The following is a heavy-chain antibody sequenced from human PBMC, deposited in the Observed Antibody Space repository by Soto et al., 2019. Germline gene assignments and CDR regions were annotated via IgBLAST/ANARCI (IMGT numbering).Heavy chain of an antibody. CDR3: ARGYSGSYVNWFDP. V-gene: IGHV1-8*01. J-gene: IGHJ5*02. Sequence: QVQLVQSGAEVKKPGASVKVSCKASGYTFTSYDINWVRQATGQGLEWMGWMNPNSGNTGYAQKFQGRVTMTRNTSIRTAYMELSSLRSEETAVYYCARGYSGSYVNWFDPCGQGTLVTVSS. CDR2: MNPNSGNT. D-gene: IGHD1-26*01. CDR1: GYTFTSYD.